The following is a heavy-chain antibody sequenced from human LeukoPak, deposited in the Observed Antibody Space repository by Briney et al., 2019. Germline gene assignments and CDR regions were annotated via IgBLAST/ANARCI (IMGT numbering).Heavy chain of an antibody. Sequence: SETLSLTCTVSGGSISSSSYYWGWIRQPPGKGLEWIGSIYYSGSTYSNPSLKSRVTISVDTSRNQFSLKLSSVTAADTAVYYCARLVDIVVASAAFTNDYGDYVFSGAFDYWGQGTLVTVSS. CDR3: ARLVDIVVASAAFTNDYGDYVFSGAFDY. CDR2: IYYSGST. V-gene: IGHV4-39*01. D-gene: IGHD2-2*03. CDR1: GGSISSSSYY. J-gene: IGHJ4*02.